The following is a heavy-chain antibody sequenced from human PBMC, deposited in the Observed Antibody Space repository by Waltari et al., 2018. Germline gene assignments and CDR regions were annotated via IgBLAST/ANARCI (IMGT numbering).Heavy chain of an antibody. J-gene: IGHJ4*02. CDR1: GFSFSSYD. Sequence: EVQLVESGGGLVQPGGSLRLSCAASGFSFSSYDMHWVRQATGKGLEWVSGITTAGDTYYGGSGKGRFNSYRENAKNSLYLQMNSLRAGDTAVDYCARGWNVFDYWGQGTLVTVSS. CDR3: ARGWNVFDY. CDR2: ITTAGDT. V-gene: IGHV3-13*01. D-gene: IGHD1-1*01.